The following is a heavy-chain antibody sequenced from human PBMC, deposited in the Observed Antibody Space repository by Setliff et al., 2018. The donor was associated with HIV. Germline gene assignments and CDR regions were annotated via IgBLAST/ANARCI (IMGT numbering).Heavy chain of an antibody. Sequence: SETLSLTCTVSGVSISYYHWSWIRQTPEKGLEWIGDFYYSGTTYYNPSLKSRATISVDTSQNQSSLRLSSVTAADTAVYHCARFVLAWFDFSTGAVEVTDPYAFDFWGQGILVTVSS. CDR3: ARFVLAWFDFSTGAVEVTDPYAFDF. CDR2: FYYSGTT. D-gene: IGHD2-21*02. CDR1: GVSISYYH. J-gene: IGHJ4*02. V-gene: IGHV4-59*04.